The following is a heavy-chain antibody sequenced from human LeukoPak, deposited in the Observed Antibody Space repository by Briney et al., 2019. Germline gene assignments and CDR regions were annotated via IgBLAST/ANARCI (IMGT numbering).Heavy chain of an antibody. V-gene: IGHV1-69*05. D-gene: IGHD6-19*01. Sequence: ASVKVSCKASGGTFSSYAISWVRQAPGQGLEWMGGIIPIFGTANYAQKFQGRVTMTRDTSTSTVYMELSSLRSEDTAVYYCARVVSSGWFFDYWGQGTLVTVSS. CDR3: ARVVSSGWFFDY. CDR1: GGTFSSYA. J-gene: IGHJ4*02. CDR2: IIPIFGTA.